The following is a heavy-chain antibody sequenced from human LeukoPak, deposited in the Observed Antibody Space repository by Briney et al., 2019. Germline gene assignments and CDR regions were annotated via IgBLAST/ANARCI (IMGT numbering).Heavy chain of an antibody. CDR3: AKDGGRRNRWFDVFDL. CDR1: GFTFDDYA. V-gene: IGHV3-9*01. D-gene: IGHD4-23*01. CDR2: INWNSGNI. Sequence: GGSLRLSCAASGFTFDDYAMHWVRQAPGKGLEWVSGINWNSGNIGYADSVKGRFTISRDNAKNSLFLQMNSLTVEDTALYYCAKDGGRRNRWFDVFDLWGQGTMVTVSS. J-gene: IGHJ3*01.